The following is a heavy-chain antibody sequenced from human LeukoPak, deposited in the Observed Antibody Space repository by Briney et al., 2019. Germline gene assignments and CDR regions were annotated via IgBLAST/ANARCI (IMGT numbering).Heavy chain of an antibody. J-gene: IGHJ4*02. CDR2: IKRDGSEK. CDR3: ARSRSAGY. CDR1: GFTFNAYS. Sequence: GGSLRLSCVASGFTFNAYSMSWVRQAPGKGLEWVANIKRDGSEKYYVDSVKGRFTISRDNAKNSLYLQMDSLRAEDTAVYYCARSRSAGYWGQGTLVTVPS. V-gene: IGHV3-7*01.